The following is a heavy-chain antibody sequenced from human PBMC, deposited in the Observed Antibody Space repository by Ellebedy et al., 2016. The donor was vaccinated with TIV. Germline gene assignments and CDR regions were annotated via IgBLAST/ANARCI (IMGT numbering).Heavy chain of an antibody. CDR2: INPNSGGT. V-gene: IGHV1-2*04. J-gene: IGHJ3*02. CDR3: ARDRGHNDYYAFDI. Sequence: AASVKVSCKASGYTFTGYYMHWVRQAPGQGLEWMGWINPNSGGTNYAQKFQGWVTMTRDTSISTAYMELSRLRSDDTAVYYCARDRGHNDYYAFDIWGQGTMVTVSS. D-gene: IGHD5-24*01. CDR1: GYTFTGYY.